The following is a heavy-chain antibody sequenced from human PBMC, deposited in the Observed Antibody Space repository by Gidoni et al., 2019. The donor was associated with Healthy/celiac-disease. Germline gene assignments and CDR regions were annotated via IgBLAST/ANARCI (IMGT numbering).Heavy chain of an antibody. V-gene: IGHV1-24*01. CDR3: ATDRGGWELLGEDAFDI. CDR2: FDPEDGET. J-gene: IGHJ3*02. Sequence: QVQLVQSGAEVKKPGASVKVSCKVSGYTLPELSMHWVRQAPGKGLEWMGGFDPEDGETIYAQKFQGRVTMTEDTSTDTAYMELSSLRSEDTAVYYWATDRGGWELLGEDAFDIWGQGTMVTVSS. D-gene: IGHD1-26*01. CDR1: GYTLPELS.